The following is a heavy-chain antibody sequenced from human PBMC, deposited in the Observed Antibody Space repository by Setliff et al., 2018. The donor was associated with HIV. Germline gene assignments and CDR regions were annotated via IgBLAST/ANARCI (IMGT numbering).Heavy chain of an antibody. CDR1: GGSISSYY. CDR3: ARVGVDVVRHYYYYMDV. D-gene: IGHD3-10*01. J-gene: IGHJ6*03. CDR2: IYYSGST. Sequence: SETLSLTCTVSGGSISSYYWSWIRQPPGKGLEWIGHIYYSGSTNYNPSLKSRVTISVDTSKNQFSLKLSSVTAADTAVYYCARVGVDVVRHYYYYMDVWGKGTTVTVSS. V-gene: IGHV4-59*01.